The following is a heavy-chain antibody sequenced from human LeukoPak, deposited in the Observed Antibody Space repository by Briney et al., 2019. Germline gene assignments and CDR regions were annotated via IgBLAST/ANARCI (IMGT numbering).Heavy chain of an antibody. D-gene: IGHD1-7*01. CDR1: GGSFSGYY. J-gene: IGHJ5*02. Sequence: SETLSLTCAVCGGSFSGYYWSWIRQPPGKGLEWIGEINHSGSTNYNPSLKSRVTISVDTSKNQFSLKLSSVTAADTAVYYCAREVDVGYNWNFNWFDPWGQGTLVTVSS. V-gene: IGHV4-34*01. CDR2: INHSGST. CDR3: AREVDVGYNWNFNWFDP.